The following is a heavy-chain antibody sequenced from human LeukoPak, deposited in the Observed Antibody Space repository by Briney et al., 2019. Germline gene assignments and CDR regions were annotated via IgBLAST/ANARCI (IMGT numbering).Heavy chain of an antibody. CDR1: GGSITSSSYY. J-gene: IGHJ4*02. CDR2: IYYSGST. D-gene: IGHD3-10*01. CDR3: AVRSGTYGWYFDY. Sequence: SETLSLTCTVSGGSITSSSYYWGWIRQPPGKGLEWIGSIYYSGSTYYNPSLKSRVTISVDTSKNQFSLKLSSVTAADTAVYYCAVRSGTYGWYFDYWGQGTLVTVSS. V-gene: IGHV4-39*07.